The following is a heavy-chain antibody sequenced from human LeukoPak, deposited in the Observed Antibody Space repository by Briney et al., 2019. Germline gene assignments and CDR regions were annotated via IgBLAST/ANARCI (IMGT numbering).Heavy chain of an antibody. CDR3: ARGRSFGELGVY. D-gene: IGHD3-10*01. J-gene: IGHJ4*02. CDR1: GYTFIDYY. V-gene: IGHV1-2*02. Sequence: GASVKVSCKASGYTFIDYYIHWVRQAPGQGLEWMGSINPNSDVTNYAQSFQGRVTMTRDTFIRTAYMELSRLTSDDTAVYYCARGRSFGELGVYWGQGTLLTVSS. CDR2: INPNSDVT.